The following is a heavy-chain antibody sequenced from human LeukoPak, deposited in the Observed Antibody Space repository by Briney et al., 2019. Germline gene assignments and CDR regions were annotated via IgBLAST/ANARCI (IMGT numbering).Heavy chain of an antibody. CDR2: IYYSGST. V-gene: IGHV4-59*01. Sequence: PSETLSLTCTVSGGSISSYYWSWIRQPPGKGLEWIGYIYYSGSTNYNPSLKSRVTISVDTSKNQFSLKLSSVTAADTAVYYCARDGYYDSSGHSFQHWGQGTLVTVSS. D-gene: IGHD3-22*01. CDR3: ARDGYYDSSGHSFQH. CDR1: GGSISSYY. J-gene: IGHJ1*01.